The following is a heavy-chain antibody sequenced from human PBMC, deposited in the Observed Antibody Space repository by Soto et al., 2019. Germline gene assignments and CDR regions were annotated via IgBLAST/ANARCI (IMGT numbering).Heavy chain of an antibody. V-gene: IGHV1-69*02. CDR2: ISPLLGIT. Sequence: QVHLVQSGAEVKKPGSSVKVSCKASGGTFGTYSVSWVRQAPGQGLEWMGRISPLLGITNYAQKFQGRVTITADKATSTAHMELSSLISEYTAVYYCPRTPVRGVDSFYFHMDVWGKGTTVTVSS. CDR3: PRTPVRGVDSFYFHMDV. D-gene: IGHD3-10*01. J-gene: IGHJ6*03. CDR1: GGTFGTYS.